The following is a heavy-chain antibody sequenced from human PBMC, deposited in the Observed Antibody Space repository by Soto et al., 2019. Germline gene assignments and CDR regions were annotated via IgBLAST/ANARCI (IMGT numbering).Heavy chain of an antibody. CDR3: AKRTRATVTTSPIDY. Sequence: GGSLRLSCAASGFTFSSYSMNWVRQAPGKGLEWVSSISSSSSYIYYADSVKGRFTISRDNAKNSLYLQMNSLRAEDTAVYYCAKRTRATVTTSPIDYWGQGTLVTVSS. CDR1: GFTFSSYS. CDR2: ISSSSSYI. V-gene: IGHV3-21*01. J-gene: IGHJ4*02. D-gene: IGHD4-17*01.